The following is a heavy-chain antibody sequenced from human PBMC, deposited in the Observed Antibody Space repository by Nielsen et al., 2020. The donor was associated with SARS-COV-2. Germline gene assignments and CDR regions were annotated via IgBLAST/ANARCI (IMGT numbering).Heavy chain of an antibody. J-gene: IGHJ3*02. CDR1: GFTFSRFG. V-gene: IGHV3-30*03. CDR3: ARDGPGAFDI. CDR2: LSYDGSDI. Sequence: GGSLRLSCVASGFTFSRFGMNWVRRAPGRGLEWLALLSYDGSDIYYADSVRGRFTISRDNSKNTLYLQMNSLRPEDTAVYYCARDGPGAFDIWGQGTMVTVSS.